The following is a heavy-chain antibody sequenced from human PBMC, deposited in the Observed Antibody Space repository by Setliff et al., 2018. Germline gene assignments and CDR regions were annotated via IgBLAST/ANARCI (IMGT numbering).Heavy chain of an antibody. CDR3: ARFGASSGSSSGAVDV. CDR1: GGSISSYY. D-gene: IGHD3-10*01. CDR2: IYTSGST. J-gene: IGHJ6*04. V-gene: IGHV4-4*07. Sequence: PSETLSLTCTVSGGSISSYYWSWIRQPAGKGLEWIGRIYTSGSTNYNPSLKSRVTMSVDTSKNQFSLKLSSVTAADTAVYYCARFGASSGSSSGAVDVWGKGTTVTVSS.